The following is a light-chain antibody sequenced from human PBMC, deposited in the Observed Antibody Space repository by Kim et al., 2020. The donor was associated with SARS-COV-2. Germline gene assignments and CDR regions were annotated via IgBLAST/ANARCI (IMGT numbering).Light chain of an antibody. CDR3: QQYGSSPLT. V-gene: IGKV3-20*01. CDR1: KSVSSSY. CDR2: GAS. J-gene: IGKJ1*01. Sequence: SPGERATLSCRASKSVSSSYLAWYQQKPGQAPRLLIYGASSRATGIPDRFSGSGSGTDFTLTISRLEPEDFAVYYCQQYGSSPLTFGQGTKVDIK.